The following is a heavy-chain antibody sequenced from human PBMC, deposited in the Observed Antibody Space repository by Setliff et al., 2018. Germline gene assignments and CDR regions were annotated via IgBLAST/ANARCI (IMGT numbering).Heavy chain of an antibody. CDR2: TIPNFGTT. CDR3: AREGVDTRSSTDYRYYMDV. CDR1: GGTFSSYG. D-gene: IGHD5-18*01. V-gene: IGHV1-69*05. Sequence: ASVKVSCKASGGTFSSYGISWVRQAPGQGLEWLGGTIPNFGTTNYAQESQGRVTIITDESTSTAYMELSSLRFEDTAVYYCAREGVDTRSSTDYRYYMDVWGKGTTVTVSS. J-gene: IGHJ6*03.